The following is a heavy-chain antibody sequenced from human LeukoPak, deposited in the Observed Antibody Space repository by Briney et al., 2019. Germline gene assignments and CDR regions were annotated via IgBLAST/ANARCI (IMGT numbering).Heavy chain of an antibody. Sequence: PSETLSLTCTVSGGSISSYYWSWIRQPPGKGLEWIGYIYYSGSTNYNPSLKSRVTISVDTSKNQFSLKLSSVTAADTAVYYCAGDRSCSGGSCYLDAFDIWGQGTMVTVSS. V-gene: IGHV4-59*01. J-gene: IGHJ3*02. CDR2: IYYSGST. CDR1: GGSISSYY. D-gene: IGHD2-15*01. CDR3: AGDRSCSGGSCYLDAFDI.